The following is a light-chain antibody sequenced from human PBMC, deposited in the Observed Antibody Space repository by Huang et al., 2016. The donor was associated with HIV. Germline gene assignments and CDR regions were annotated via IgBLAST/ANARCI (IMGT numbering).Light chain of an antibody. Sequence: DIQMTQSPSSLSASVGDRVTITCRASQSISSYLNWYQQKPGKAPKFLIYAASSVQSGVPSRVSGSGSGTDFTLTISSLQLEDVATYYCQQSYSAPWTFGQGTKVEIK. CDR2: AAS. CDR3: QQSYSAPWT. V-gene: IGKV1-39*01. J-gene: IGKJ1*01. CDR1: QSISSY.